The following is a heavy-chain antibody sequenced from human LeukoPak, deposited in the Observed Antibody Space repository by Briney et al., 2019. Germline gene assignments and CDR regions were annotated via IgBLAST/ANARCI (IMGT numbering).Heavy chain of an antibody. CDR2: ISTSGNS. V-gene: IGHV4-61*02. CDR3: AREGDRVSGYRPLGY. D-gene: IGHD3-3*01. Sequence: PSETLSLTCTVSGGSISSGSYYWSWIRQPAGKGLEWIGRISTSGNSNCNPSLKSRVTMSVDTSKNQFSLKLSSVTAADTAVYFCAREGDRVSGYRPLGYWGQGTLVTVSS. CDR1: GGSISSGSYY. J-gene: IGHJ4*02.